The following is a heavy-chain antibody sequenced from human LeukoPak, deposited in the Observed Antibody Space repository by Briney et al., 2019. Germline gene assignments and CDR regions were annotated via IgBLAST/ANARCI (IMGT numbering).Heavy chain of an antibody. CDR3: ARLNKIVVVPAAVDY. D-gene: IGHD2-2*01. CDR2: IYYSGST. Sequence: TSETLSLTCTVSGGSISSSSYYWGWIRQPPVKGLEWIGSIYYSGSTYYNPSLKSRVTISVDTSKNQFSLKLSSVTAADTAVYYCARLNKIVVVPAAVDYWGQGTLVTVSS. CDR1: GGSISSSSYY. J-gene: IGHJ4*02. V-gene: IGHV4-39*01.